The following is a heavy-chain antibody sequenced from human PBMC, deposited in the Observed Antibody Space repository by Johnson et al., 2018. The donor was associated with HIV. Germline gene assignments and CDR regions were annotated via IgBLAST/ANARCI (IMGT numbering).Heavy chain of an antibody. D-gene: IGHD3-16*01. J-gene: IGHJ3*01. CDR2: PSGSGGSN. CDR1: GFTFSSSA. CDR3: TTRLNSGTFWGSYDFDV. V-gene: IGHV3-23*04. Sequence: VQLVESGGGLVQPGGSLRLSCAASGFTFSSSAMSWVRQAPGKGLEWVSAPSGSGGSNYYADSLTGRFTIVRDNSNNTLYLQMNNVKAEDTALYYCTTRLNSGTFWGSYDFDVWGQGTMVTVSS.